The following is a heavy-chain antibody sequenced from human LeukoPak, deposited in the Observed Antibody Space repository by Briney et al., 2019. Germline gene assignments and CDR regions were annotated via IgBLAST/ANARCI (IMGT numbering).Heavy chain of an antibody. V-gene: IGHV3-7*01. Sequence: GGSLRLSCATSGFTFSSYAMSWVRQAPGKGLEWVATIKADGSGNYYVDSVKGRFTISRDNAKNSLYLQMNTLRAEDTAVYYCARIPADRASDYWGQGTLVTVSS. D-gene: IGHD2-2*01. CDR3: ARIPADRASDY. CDR2: IKADGSGN. CDR1: GFTFSSYA. J-gene: IGHJ4*02.